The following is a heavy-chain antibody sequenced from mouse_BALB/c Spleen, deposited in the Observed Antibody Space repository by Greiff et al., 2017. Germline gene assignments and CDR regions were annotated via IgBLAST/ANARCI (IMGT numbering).Heavy chain of an antibody. V-gene: IGHV2-9*02. CDR1: GFSLTRYG. CDR2: LWAGGST. D-gene: IGHD2-14*01. Sequence: VKLMESGPGLVAPSQSLSITCTVSGFSLTRYGVHWVRQPPGKGLEWLGVLWAGGSTNYNPALMSRLSISKDNSKSQVFLTMNSLQTDDTAMYYCARDPYDWNDGYFDYWGQGTTHTVSS. CDR3: ARDPYDWNDGYFDY. J-gene: IGHJ2*01.